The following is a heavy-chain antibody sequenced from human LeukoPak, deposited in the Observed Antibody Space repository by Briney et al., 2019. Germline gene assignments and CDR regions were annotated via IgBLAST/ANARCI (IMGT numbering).Heavy chain of an antibody. J-gene: IGHJ4*02. CDR3: ARRDIVVVVSASDY. V-gene: IGHV3-23*01. CDR1: GFTFSDYV. CDR2: ITASGDRT. Sequence: GGSLRLSCAASGFTFSDYVMIWVRQAPGKGLEWVSGITASGDRTFCGDSVRGRFTMSRDNSKNTVYLQMNSLRVDDTAVYYCARRDIVVVVSASDYWGQGALVTVSS. D-gene: IGHD2-15*01.